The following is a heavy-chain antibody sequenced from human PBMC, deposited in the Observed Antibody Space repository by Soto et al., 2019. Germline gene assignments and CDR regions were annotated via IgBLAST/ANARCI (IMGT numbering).Heavy chain of an antibody. J-gene: IGHJ6*03. CDR3: ARMVRGYTLHHSRYIAV. Sequence: QVQLVQSGAEVKKPGASVKVSCKASGYSFTSHGISWVRQAPGQGREWMGWISGNSGDTNYAQQLQGRVTVTTYTPSSNADMNLGSLRSEDTAVYYCARMVRGYTLHHSRYIAVWGKGPTVTVSS. V-gene: IGHV1-18*01. CDR1: GYSFTSHG. D-gene: IGHD3-10*01. CDR2: ISGNSGDT.